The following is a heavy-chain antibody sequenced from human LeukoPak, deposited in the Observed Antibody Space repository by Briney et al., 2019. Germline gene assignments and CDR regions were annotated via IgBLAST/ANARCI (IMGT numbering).Heavy chain of an antibody. CDR3: AKDRLPDSGYDIDS. J-gene: IGHJ4*02. CDR2: ISDNADNT. Sequence: GGSLRLSCATSGFIFNDYAMSWVRQAPGKGLEWVSAISDNADNTYYADSVKGRFTISRDNSKNTVYLQLNSLRAEDTALYYCAKDRLPDSGYDIDSWGQGTLVTVSS. CDR1: GFIFNDYA. D-gene: IGHD5-12*01. V-gene: IGHV3-23*01.